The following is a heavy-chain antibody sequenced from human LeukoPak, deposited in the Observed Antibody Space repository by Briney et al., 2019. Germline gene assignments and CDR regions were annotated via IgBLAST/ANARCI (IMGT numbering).Heavy chain of an antibody. J-gene: IGHJ4*02. V-gene: IGHV3-30*18. CDR1: GFTFSTYG. CDR2: ISYEGSNK. Sequence: PGKSLRLSCAASGFTFSTYGMHWARQGPGKGLEWVAVISYEGSNKYYADSVKGRFTISRDNSNNTLYLQMNSLSADDTAIYYCAKDKNAYGPHYFDYWGQGILVTVSS. CDR3: AKDKNAYGPHYFDY. D-gene: IGHD3-10*01.